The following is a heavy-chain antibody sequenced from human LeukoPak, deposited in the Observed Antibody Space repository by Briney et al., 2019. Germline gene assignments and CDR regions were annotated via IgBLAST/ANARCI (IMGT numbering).Heavy chain of an antibody. CDR2: INHSGST. CDR1: GGSFSGYY. CDR3: ARGMVVVAASRVGYYFDY. Sequence: SETLSLTCAVYGGSFSGYYWSWIRQPPGKGLEWIGEINHSGSTNYNPSLKSQVTISVDTSKNQFSLKLSSVTAADTAVYYCARGMVVVAASRVGYYFDYWGQGTLVTVSS. V-gene: IGHV4-34*01. D-gene: IGHD2-15*01. J-gene: IGHJ4*02.